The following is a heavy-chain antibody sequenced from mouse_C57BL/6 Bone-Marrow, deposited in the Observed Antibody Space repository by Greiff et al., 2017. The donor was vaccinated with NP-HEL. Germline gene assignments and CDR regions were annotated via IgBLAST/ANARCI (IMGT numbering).Heavy chain of an antibody. CDR1: GYTFTDYN. CDR3: ARTDYYGLYWYFDV. CDR2: INPNNGGT. D-gene: IGHD1-2*01. Sequence: VQLQQSGPELVKPGASVKIPCKASGYTFTDYNMDWVKQSHGKSLEWIGDINPNNGGTIYNQKFKGKATLTVDKSSSTAYMEHRSLTSEDTAVYYCARTDYYGLYWYFDVWGTGTTVTVSS. V-gene: IGHV1-18*01. J-gene: IGHJ1*03.